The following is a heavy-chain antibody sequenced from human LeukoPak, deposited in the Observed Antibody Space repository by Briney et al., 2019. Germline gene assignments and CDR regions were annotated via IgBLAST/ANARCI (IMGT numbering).Heavy chain of an antibody. CDR1: GFTFSDYY. CDR2: ISSSGSTI. CDR3: ARGVSSQYYYYGMDV. D-gene: IGHD6-13*01. J-gene: IGHJ6*02. V-gene: IGHV3-11*01. Sequence: GGSLRLSCAASGFTFSDYYMSWIRQAPGKGLEWVSYISSSGSTIYYADSVKGRFTISRDNAKNSLCLQMNSLRAEDTAVYYCARGVSSQYYYYGMDVWGQGTTVTVSS.